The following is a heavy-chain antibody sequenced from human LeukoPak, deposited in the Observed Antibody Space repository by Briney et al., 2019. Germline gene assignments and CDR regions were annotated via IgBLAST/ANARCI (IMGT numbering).Heavy chain of an antibody. CDR3: ARVGVKYGSGRYQSYYMDV. CDR2: INHSGST. Sequence: EPSETLSLTCAVYGVSFSGYYWTWIRQPPGKGLEWIGEINHSGSTNYNPSLKSRVSISVDTSKNHFSLKLSSVTAAETAVYYCARVGVKYGSGRYQSYYMDVWGKGTTVTVSS. V-gene: IGHV4-34*01. J-gene: IGHJ6*03. CDR1: GVSFSGYY. D-gene: IGHD3-10*01.